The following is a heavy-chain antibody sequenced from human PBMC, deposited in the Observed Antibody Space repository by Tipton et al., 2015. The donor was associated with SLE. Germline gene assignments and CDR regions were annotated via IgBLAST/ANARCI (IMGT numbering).Heavy chain of an antibody. CDR1: GGSFSGNY. CDR3: ARGGGWNYASRTLLD. Sequence: TLSLTCAVYGGSFSGNYWSWIRQPPGKGLEWIGYIYYTGSTKYNPSLKSRVTFSVDTSKNQFSLKLSSVTAADTAVYYCARGGGWNYASRTLLDWGQGTLVTVSS. J-gene: IGHJ4*02. V-gene: IGHV4-59*01. D-gene: IGHD1-7*01. CDR2: IYYTGST.